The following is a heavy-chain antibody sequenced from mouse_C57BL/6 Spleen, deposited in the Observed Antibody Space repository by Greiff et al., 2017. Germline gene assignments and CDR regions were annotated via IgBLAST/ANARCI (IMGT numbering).Heavy chain of an antibody. CDR2: IYPRSGNT. J-gene: IGHJ1*03. CDR3: ARGRYYGSSSYWYFDV. CDR1: GYTFTSYG. D-gene: IGHD1-1*01. Sequence: QVQLQQSGAELARPGASVKLSCKASGYTFTSYGISWVKQRTGQGLEWIGEIYPRSGNTYYNEKFKGKATLTADKSSSTAYMELRSLTSEDSAVYFCARGRYYGSSSYWYFDVWGTGTTVTVSS. V-gene: IGHV1-81*01.